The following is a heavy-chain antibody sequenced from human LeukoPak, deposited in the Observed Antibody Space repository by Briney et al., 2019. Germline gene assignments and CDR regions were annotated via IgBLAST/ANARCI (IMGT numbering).Heavy chain of an antibody. Sequence: GASVKASCKASGYTFTGYYMHWVRQAPGQGLEWMGWINPNSGGTNYAQKFQGRVTMTRDTSISTAYMELSRLRSDDTAVYYCARTSINPQWLASTNWFDPWGQGTLVTVSS. CDR3: ARTSINPQWLASTNWFDP. J-gene: IGHJ5*02. D-gene: IGHD6-19*01. CDR2: INPNSGGT. CDR1: GYTFTGYY. V-gene: IGHV1-2*02.